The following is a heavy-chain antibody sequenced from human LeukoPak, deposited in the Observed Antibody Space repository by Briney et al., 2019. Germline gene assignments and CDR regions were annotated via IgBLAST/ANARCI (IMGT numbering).Heavy chain of an antibody. CDR1: GFTFSSYS. CDR2: ITSNTNYT. V-gene: IGHV3-21*01. Sequence: GGSLRLSCAASGFTFSSYSMNWVRQAPGTGLEWVSSITSNTNYTYYADSVKGRFTISRDNAKNSLYLQMNSLRAGDTAVYYCARDLSGEFPSYYFDYWGQGTLVTVSS. J-gene: IGHJ4*02. D-gene: IGHD3-10*02. CDR3: ARDLSGEFPSYYFDY.